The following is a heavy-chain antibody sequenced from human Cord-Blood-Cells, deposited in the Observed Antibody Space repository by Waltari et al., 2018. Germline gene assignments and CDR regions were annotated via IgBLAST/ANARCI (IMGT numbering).Heavy chain of an antibody. CDR3: ARGRGKYYDILTGYYDDAFDI. CDR2: IYYSGST. CDR1: GGSVSSGRYY. J-gene: IGHJ3*02. Sequence: QVQLQASGPGLVKPSENLSLTCTVSGGSVSSGRYYWSWIRPPPGKGLEWIGYIYYSGSTNYNPSLKSRVTISVDTSKNQFSLKLSSVTAADTAVYYCARGRGKYYDILTGYYDDAFDIWGQGTMVTVSS. V-gene: IGHV4-61*01. D-gene: IGHD3-9*01.